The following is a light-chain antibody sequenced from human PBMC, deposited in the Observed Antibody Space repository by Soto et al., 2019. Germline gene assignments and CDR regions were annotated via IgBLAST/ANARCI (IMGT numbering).Light chain of an antibody. V-gene: IGKV1-5*01. Sequence: EIQMSQSPSSMSASLGDRVTITCRASQNINMWLAXXQQKPGKAPKILIYDASKLESGVQSRFSGGGSGTEFTLTISNLQPDDCESYYCQHYHSCHHTFCQGTKGDIK. CDR3: QHYHSCHHT. CDR2: DAS. J-gene: IGKJ2*01. CDR1: QNINMW.